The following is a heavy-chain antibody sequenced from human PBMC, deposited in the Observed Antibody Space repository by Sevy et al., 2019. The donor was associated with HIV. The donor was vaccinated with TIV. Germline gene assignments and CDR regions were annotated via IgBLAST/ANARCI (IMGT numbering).Heavy chain of an antibody. CDR1: GFTFSSYN. CDR2: ITGDSSYM. Sequence: GGSLRLSCAASGFTFSSYNMNWVRQAPGKGLEWISSITGDSSYMYDADSVKGRFTISRDNAKNSLYLHMNGLRAEDTAVDYCARDRPTLNYHASSGYNYYFDSWGQGTLVTVSS. CDR3: ARDRPTLNYHASSGYNYYFDS. V-gene: IGHV3-21*01. J-gene: IGHJ4*02. D-gene: IGHD3-22*01.